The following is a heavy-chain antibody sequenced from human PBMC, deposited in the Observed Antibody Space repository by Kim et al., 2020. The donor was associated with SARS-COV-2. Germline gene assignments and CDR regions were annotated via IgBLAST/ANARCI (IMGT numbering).Heavy chain of an antibody. Sequence: GESLKISCKGSGYSFTSYWIGWVRQMPGKGLEWMGIIYPGDSDTRYSPSFQGQVTISADKSISTAYLQWSSLKASDTAMYYCARLDFYDSTPRGAFDIWGQGTMVTVSS. D-gene: IGHD3-22*01. CDR2: IYPGDSDT. CDR3: ARLDFYDSTPRGAFDI. CDR1: GYSFTSYW. J-gene: IGHJ3*02. V-gene: IGHV5-51*01.